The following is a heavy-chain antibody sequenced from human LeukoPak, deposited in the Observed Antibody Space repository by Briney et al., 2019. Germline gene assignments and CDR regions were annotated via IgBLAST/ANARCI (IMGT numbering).Heavy chain of an antibody. CDR1: GGSISSSSYY. V-gene: IGHV4-39*07. CDR2: IYYSGST. CDR3: AVTTVTIDAFDI. Sequence: SETLSLTCTVSGGSISSSSYYWGWIRQPPGKGLEWIGSIYYSGSTYYNPSLKSRVTISVDTSKNQFSLKLSSVTAADTAVYYCAVTTVTIDAFDIWGQGTMVTVSS. D-gene: IGHD4-17*01. J-gene: IGHJ3*02.